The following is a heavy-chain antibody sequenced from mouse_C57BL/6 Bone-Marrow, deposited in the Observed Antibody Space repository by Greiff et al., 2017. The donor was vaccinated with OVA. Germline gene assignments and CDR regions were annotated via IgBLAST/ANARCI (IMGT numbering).Heavy chain of an antibody. D-gene: IGHD4-1*01. J-gene: IGHJ3*01. V-gene: IGHV1-50*01. CDR3: ARRNWDEAY. CDR1: GYNFTSYW. Sequence: QVQLQQPGAELVKPGASVKLSCKASGYNFTSYWMQWVKQRPGQGLEWIGEIDPSDSYTNYNHKFKGKATLTVDTSSRTDYMQLSSLTSEDSAVYYCARRNWDEAYWGQGTLVTVSA. CDR2: IDPSDSYT.